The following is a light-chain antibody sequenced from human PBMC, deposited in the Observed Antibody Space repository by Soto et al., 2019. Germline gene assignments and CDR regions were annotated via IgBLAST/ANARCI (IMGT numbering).Light chain of an antibody. CDR1: HSVNSH. CDR2: GAS. Sequence: MMMTQSPATLSVSPGERATLSCRTSHSVNSHVGWYQQKPGQAPRLLLYGASTRATGIPVRFSGSGFGTEFTLTISSLQSEDCAVDYCQRYINWPLTFGGGTMVDIK. CDR3: QRYINWPLT. J-gene: IGKJ4*01. V-gene: IGKV3-15*01.